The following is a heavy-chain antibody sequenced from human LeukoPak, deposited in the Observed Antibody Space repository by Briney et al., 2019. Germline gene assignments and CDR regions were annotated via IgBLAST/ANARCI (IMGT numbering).Heavy chain of an antibody. D-gene: IGHD3-10*01. CDR3: AKDHYRSTYFDY. V-gene: IGHV3-30*02. J-gene: IGHJ4*02. CDR2: IRYDGSNK. CDR1: EFTFSSYG. Sequence: GGSLRLSCAASEFTFSSYGMHWVRQAPGKGLEWVAFIRYDGSNKYYADSVKGRFTISRDNSKNTLYLQMNSLRAEDTAVYYCAKDHYRSTYFDYWGQGTLVTVSS.